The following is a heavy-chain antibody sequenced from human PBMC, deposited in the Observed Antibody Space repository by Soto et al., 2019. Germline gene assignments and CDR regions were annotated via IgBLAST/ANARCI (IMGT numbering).Heavy chain of an antibody. J-gene: IGHJ6*02. Sequence: SDTLSLTCTVSGGSISSSRYYWGWIRQPPGKGLEWIGSIYYSGSTYYNPSLKSRVTISVDTSKNQFSLKLSSVTAADTAVYYCARLRRWFGELRYYYGMDVWGQGTTVT. V-gene: IGHV4-39*01. CDR3: ARLRRWFGELRYYYGMDV. CDR2: IYYSGST. D-gene: IGHD3-10*01. CDR1: GGSISSSRYY.